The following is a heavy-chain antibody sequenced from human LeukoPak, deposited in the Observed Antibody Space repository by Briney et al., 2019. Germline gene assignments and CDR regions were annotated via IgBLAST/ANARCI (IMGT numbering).Heavy chain of an antibody. CDR2: INHSGST. D-gene: IGHD1-26*01. CDR3: ARVRVGATDYFDY. V-gene: IGHV4-34*01. J-gene: IGHJ4*02. CDR1: GGSFSGYY. Sequence: SETLSLTCAVYGGSFSGYYWSWIRQPPGKGLEGIGEINHSGSTNYNPSLKSRVTISVDTSKNQFSLKLSSVTAADTAVYYCARVRVGATDYFDYWGQGTLVTVSS.